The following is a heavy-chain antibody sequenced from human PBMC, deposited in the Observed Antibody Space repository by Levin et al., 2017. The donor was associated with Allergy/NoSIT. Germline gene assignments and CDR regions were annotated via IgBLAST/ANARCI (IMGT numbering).Heavy chain of an antibody. D-gene: IGHD2-15*01. J-gene: IGHJ4*02. Sequence: GESLKISCAASGFTFSSYWMHWVRQAPGKGLVWVSRINSDGSSTSYADSVKGRFTISRDNAKNTLYLQMNSLRAEDTAVYYCASFSPDGVATITGPLNCSGGSCYQDYWGQGTLVTVSS. V-gene: IGHV3-74*01. CDR3: ASFSPDGVATITGPLNCSGGSCYQDY. CDR1: GFTFSSYW. CDR2: INSDGSST.